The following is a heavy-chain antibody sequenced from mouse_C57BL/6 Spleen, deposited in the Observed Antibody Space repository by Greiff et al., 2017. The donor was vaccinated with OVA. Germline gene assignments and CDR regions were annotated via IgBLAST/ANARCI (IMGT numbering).Heavy chain of an antibody. V-gene: IGHV1-69*01. D-gene: IGHD1-1*01. CDR2: IDPSDSYT. Sequence: QVQLQQPGAELVMPGASVKLSCKASGYTFTSYWMHWVKQRPGQGLEWIGEIDPSDSYTNYNQKFKGKSTLTVEKSYSTAYMQHSSLTSEDSGVYYCARKANYYGSSSYARDYWGQGTSVTVSS. J-gene: IGHJ4*01. CDR1: GYTFTSYW. CDR3: ARKANYYGSSSYARDY.